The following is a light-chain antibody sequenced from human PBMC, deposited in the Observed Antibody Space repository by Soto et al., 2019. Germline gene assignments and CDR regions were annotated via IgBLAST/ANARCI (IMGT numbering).Light chain of an antibody. V-gene: IGKV3-11*01. J-gene: IGKJ4*01. CDR3: HERTISPTVT. Sequence: EIVLTQSPATLSLSLGETATLSCRASQSVGSYLAWYQQKPGQAPRLLIYDASTRATGIPARFRGSGSRTGVTLIISSMEPENFAVYYCHERTISPTVTFGGRTKVKIK. CDR1: QSVGSY. CDR2: DAS.